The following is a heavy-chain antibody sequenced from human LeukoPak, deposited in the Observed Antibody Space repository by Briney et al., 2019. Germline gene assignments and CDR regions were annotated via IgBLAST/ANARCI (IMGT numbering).Heavy chain of an antibody. J-gene: IGHJ3*02. CDR2: ISGSGGST. Sequence: GGSLRLSCAASGFTVSSNYMSWVRQAPGKGLEWVSAISGSGGSTYYADSVKGRFTISRDNSKNTLYLQMNSLRAEDTAVYYCAKYLQRSDAFDIWGQGTMVTVSS. CDR1: GFTVSSNY. V-gene: IGHV3-23*01. CDR3: AKYLQRSDAFDI. D-gene: IGHD6-25*01.